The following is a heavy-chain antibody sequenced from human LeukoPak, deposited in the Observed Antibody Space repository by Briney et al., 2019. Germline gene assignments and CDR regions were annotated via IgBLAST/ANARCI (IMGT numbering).Heavy chain of an antibody. Sequence: GASVKVSCKASGYTFTGYYMHWVRQAPGQGLEWMGWINPNSGGTNYAQKFQGRVTMTRDTSISTAYMELSRLRSDDTAVYYCARVWSSGYLAPFDYWGQGTLVTVSS. D-gene: IGHD6-13*01. V-gene: IGHV1-2*02. J-gene: IGHJ4*02. CDR2: INPNSGGT. CDR1: GYTFTGYY. CDR3: ARVWSSGYLAPFDY.